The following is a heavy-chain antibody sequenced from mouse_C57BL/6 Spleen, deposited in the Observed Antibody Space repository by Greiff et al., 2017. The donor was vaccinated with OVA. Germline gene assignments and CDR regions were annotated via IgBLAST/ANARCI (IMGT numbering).Heavy chain of an antibody. CDR3: TRNSGLGYWDFDV. J-gene: IGHJ1*03. CDR1: GYTFTDYE. Sequence: QVQLQQSGAELVRPGASVTLSCKASGYTFTDYEMHWVKQTPVHGLEWIGAIDPETGGTAYNQKFKGKAILTVDKSTSSAYMELRSLTSEDSAVYDCTRNSGLGYWDFDVWGTGTTVTVSS. CDR2: IDPETGGT. D-gene: IGHD3-1*01. V-gene: IGHV1-15*01.